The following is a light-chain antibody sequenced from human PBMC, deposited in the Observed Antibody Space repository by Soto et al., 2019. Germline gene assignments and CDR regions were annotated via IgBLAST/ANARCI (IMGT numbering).Light chain of an antibody. CDR3: QQYNNWPSIT. CDR2: HAS. V-gene: IGKV3-15*01. Sequence: EIVMTQSPDTLSVSPGERATLSCRASQSVGSYLAWYQQKPGQAPRLLIYHASTRATGIPARFSGSGSGTEFTLTISSLQSEDFAVYSCQQYNNWPSITFGQGTRLEIK. CDR1: QSVGSY. J-gene: IGKJ5*01.